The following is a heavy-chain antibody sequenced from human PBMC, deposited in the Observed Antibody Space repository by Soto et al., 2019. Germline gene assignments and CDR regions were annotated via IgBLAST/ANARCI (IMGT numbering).Heavy chain of an antibody. CDR2: ISGSGGST. CDR1: GFTFSSYA. J-gene: IGHJ4*02. Sequence: GGSLRLSCAASGFTFSSYAMSWVRQAPGKGLEWVSAISGSGGSTYFADSVKGRFTSSRDNSKNTLFLQMDRLRPDDTAGYFCAREAIYYDAYGVSLYYFDSWGQGSLVTVSS. V-gene: IGHV3-23*01. D-gene: IGHD3-16*01. CDR3: AREAIYYDAYGVSLYYFDS.